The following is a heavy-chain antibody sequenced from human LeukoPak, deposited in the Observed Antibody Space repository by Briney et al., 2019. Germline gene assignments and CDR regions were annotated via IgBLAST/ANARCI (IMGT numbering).Heavy chain of an antibody. CDR2: IYDGGKT. CDR1: GIGVSNNY. D-gene: IGHD3-22*01. Sequence: GGSLRLSCGASGIGVSNNYMGWVRRAPGKGLEWVAGIYDGGKTYYGGSVKDRFIISRDSSRNSLFLQMYSLRAEDTAVYCCARGGYDMFLWGQGTTVTVSS. CDR3: ARGGYDMFL. V-gene: IGHV3-66*01. J-gene: IGHJ6*02.